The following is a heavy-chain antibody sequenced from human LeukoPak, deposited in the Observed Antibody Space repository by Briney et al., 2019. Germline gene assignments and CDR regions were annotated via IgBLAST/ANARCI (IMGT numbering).Heavy chain of an antibody. J-gene: IGHJ4*02. Sequence: GGSLRLSCAASGFTFSTYTMSWVRQAPGKGLEWVSYIGSNSKGIYYADSVKGRFTMSRDNAKNSLYLQMNSLRDEDTAVYYCARDDYDNSGKAYWGQGTLVTVSS. CDR2: IGSNSKGI. V-gene: IGHV3-48*02. D-gene: IGHD3-22*01. CDR3: ARDDYDNSGKAY. CDR1: GFTFSTYT.